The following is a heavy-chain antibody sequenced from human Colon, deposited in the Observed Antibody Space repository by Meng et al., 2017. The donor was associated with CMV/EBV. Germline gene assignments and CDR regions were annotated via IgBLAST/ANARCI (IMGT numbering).Heavy chain of an antibody. D-gene: IGHD1-26*01. V-gene: IGHV3-23*01. Sequence: GGSLRLSCAASGFTFRSYAMSWVRQAPGKGLEWVASISGSTTSTDYADSVKGRFTISRDNSKNQFSLKLSSVTAADTAVYYCARVVRRELKTRYYYYYGMDVWGQGTTVTVSS. CDR3: ARVVRRELKTRYYYYYGMDV. CDR1: GFTFRSYA. J-gene: IGHJ6*02. CDR2: ISGSTTST.